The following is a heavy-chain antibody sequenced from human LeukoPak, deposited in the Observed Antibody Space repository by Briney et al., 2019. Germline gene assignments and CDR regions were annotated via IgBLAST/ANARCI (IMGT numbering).Heavy chain of an antibody. D-gene: IGHD6-19*01. J-gene: IGHJ5*02. Sequence: GRSLRLSCAASGFTFSSYGMHWVRQAPGKGLEWVAVISYDGSNKYYADSVKGRFTISRDNSKNTLYLQMNSLRAEDTAVYYCAKGSGWYIGSWFDPWGQGTLVTVSS. CDR3: AKGSGWYIGSWFDP. CDR1: GFTFSSYG. CDR2: ISYDGSNK. V-gene: IGHV3-30*18.